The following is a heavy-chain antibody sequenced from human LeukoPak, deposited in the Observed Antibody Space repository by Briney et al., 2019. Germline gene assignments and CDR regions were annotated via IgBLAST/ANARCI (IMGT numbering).Heavy chain of an antibody. CDR1: GGTLRSYT. CDR2: IHPSTGNP. D-gene: IGHD3-16*02. Sequence: ASVKVSCKASGGTLRSYTISWVRQPPGQGLQWMGWIHPSTGNPTYAQGFTGRFVFSLDTSVSTTYLQISSLKAEDTAVYYCARAYQRLGELSLPNYWGQGTLVTVSS. J-gene: IGHJ4*02. V-gene: IGHV7-4-1*02. CDR3: ARAYQRLGELSLPNY.